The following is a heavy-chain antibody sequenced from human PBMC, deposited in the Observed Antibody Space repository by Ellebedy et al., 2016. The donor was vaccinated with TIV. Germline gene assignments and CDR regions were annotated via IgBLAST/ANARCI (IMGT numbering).Heavy chain of an antibody. CDR2: VYESGTS. Sequence: SETLSLTCTVSESSISGGFYWGWVRQPPGKGLEWIGSVYESGTSYYNPSLKGRVTISVDMSKNKFSLKLSSVTAADTAVYYCARDRGMTTIPYWGQGTLVTVSS. V-gene: IGHV4-38-2*02. CDR3: ARDRGMTTIPY. CDR1: ESSISGGFY. J-gene: IGHJ4*02. D-gene: IGHD2-21*02.